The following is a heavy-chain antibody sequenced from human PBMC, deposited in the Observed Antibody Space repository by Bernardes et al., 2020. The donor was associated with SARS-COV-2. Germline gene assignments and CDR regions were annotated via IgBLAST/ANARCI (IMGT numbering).Heavy chain of an antibody. V-gene: IGHV7-4-1*02. D-gene: IGHD2-2*01. CDR3: ARDLVAYCSSFGMSACYGMDV. CDR2: INTNTGNP. Sequence: ASVKVSCKASGYTFTSYAMNWVRQAPGQGLEWMGWINTNTGNPTYAQGFTGRFVFSLDTSVSTAYLQISSLKAEDTAVYYCARDLVAYCSSFGMSACYGMDVWGRGTLVTVSS. CDR1: GYTFTSYA. J-gene: IGHJ2*01.